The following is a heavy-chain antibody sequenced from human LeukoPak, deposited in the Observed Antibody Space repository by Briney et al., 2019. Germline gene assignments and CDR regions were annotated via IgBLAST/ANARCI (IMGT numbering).Heavy chain of an antibody. CDR2: ISYDGSSK. D-gene: IGHD6-19*01. J-gene: IGHJ1*01. V-gene: IGHV3-30*18. CDR1: GFTFSSYG. Sequence: GGSLRLSCAASGFTFSSYGMHWVRQAPGKGLEWVAVISYDGSSKYYADSVKGRFTISRDNSKNTLYLQMNSLRAEDTAVYYCAKASGPSYFQHWGQGTLVTVSS. CDR3: AKASGPSYFQH.